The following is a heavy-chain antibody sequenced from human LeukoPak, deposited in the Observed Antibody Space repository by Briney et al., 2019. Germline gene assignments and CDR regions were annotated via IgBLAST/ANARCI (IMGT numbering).Heavy chain of an antibody. CDR2: IKQDGSEK. V-gene: IGHV3-7*01. J-gene: IGHJ3*02. CDR1: GFTFSSYW. CDR3: ARRIVVVPAAIDAFDI. D-gene: IGHD2-2*01. Sequence: PGGSLRLSCAASGFTFSSYWMSWVRQAPGKGPEWVANIKQDGSEKYYVDSVKGRFTISRDNAKNSLYLQMNSLRAEDTAVYYCARRIVVVPAAIDAFDIWGQGTMVTVSS.